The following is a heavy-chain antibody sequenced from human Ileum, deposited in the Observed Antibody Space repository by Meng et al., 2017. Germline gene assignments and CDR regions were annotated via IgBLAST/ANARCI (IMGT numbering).Heavy chain of an antibody. D-gene: IGHD4-17*01. V-gene: IGHV4-39*01. Sequence: QVQLQESGPGLVKPSQTPSLTCTVSGGSISSGDYYWSWIRQPPGKGLEWIGSIYYGGSTYYNPSLKSRVTISVDTSTNQFSLKLISVTAADTAVYYCARRAHYGDPPRWGQGTLVTVSS. CDR1: GGSISSGDYY. CDR2: IYYGGST. CDR3: ARRAHYGDPPR. J-gene: IGHJ4*02.